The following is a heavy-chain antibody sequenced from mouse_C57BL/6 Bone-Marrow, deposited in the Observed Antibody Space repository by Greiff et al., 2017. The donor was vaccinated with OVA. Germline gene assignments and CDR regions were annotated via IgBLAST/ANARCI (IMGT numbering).Heavy chain of an antibody. Sequence: EVPLVESGPELVKPGASVKISCKASGYSFTGYYMNWVKQSPEKSLEWIGEINPSTGATTYNQKFKAKATLTVDKSSSTAYMQLKSLTSEDSADYYSANYDVVALFDYWGQGTTLTVSS. V-gene: IGHV1-42*01. CDR2: INPSTGAT. D-gene: IGHD2-3*01. J-gene: IGHJ2*01. CDR3: ANYDVVALFDY. CDR1: GYSFTGYY.